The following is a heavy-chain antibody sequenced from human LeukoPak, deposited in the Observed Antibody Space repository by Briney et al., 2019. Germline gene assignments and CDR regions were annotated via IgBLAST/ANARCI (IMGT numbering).Heavy chain of an antibody. Sequence: GRSLRLSCAASGFTFSSYGMHCVRQAPGKWLEWVAVISYDGSNKNYADSVKARFTISRDNSKNTLYLQMNSLRAEDTAVYYCAKAIGYSSGRGHKGSYYYYGMDVWGQGTTVTVSS. V-gene: IGHV3-30*18. CDR1: GFTFSSYG. CDR2: ISYDGSNK. D-gene: IGHD6-25*01. J-gene: IGHJ6*02. CDR3: AKAIGYSSGRGHKGSYYYYGMDV.